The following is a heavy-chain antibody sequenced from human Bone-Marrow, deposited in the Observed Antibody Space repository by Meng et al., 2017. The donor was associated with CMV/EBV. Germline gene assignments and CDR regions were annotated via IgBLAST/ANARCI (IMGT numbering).Heavy chain of an antibody. CDR1: ELNFNKLW. CDR2: INSDGTGT. CDR3: ASRYGVASMGN. D-gene: IGHD3-3*01. Sequence: GGSLRLSCVVSELNFNKLWMHWVRQVPGKGLVWVARINSDGTGTKYADSMKGRVTISRDNAKNTVFLQMNSLRVEDTAVYYCASRYGVASMGNWGQGTLVTVSS. J-gene: IGHJ4*02. V-gene: IGHV3-74*03.